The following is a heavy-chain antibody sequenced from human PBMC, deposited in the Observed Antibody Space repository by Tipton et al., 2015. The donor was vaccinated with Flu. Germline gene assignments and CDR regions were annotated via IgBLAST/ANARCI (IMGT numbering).Heavy chain of an antibody. CDR1: GFTFSSYG. V-gene: IGHV3-33*01. Sequence: SLRLSCAASGFTFSSYGMHWVRQAPGKGLEWVAVIWYDGSNKYYADSVKGRFTISRDNSKNTLYLQMNSLRAEDTAVYYCARDTGTTDFDYWGQGTLVPVSS. CDR2: IWYDGSNK. CDR3: ARDTGTTDFDY. J-gene: IGHJ4*02. D-gene: IGHD1-14*01.